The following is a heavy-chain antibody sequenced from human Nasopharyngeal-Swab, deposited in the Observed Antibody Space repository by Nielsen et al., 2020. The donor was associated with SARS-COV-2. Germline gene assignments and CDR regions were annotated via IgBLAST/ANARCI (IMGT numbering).Heavy chain of an antibody. CDR1: GFTFDDYA. V-gene: IGHV3-9*01. J-gene: IGHJ3*02. CDR2: ISWNSGSI. Sequence: GGSLRLSCAASGFTFDDYAMHWVQQAPGKGLEWVSGISWNSGSIGYADSVKGRFTISRDNAKNSLYLQMNSLRAEDTALYYCAKDTGHYYGSGLHDAFDIWGQGTMVTVSS. D-gene: IGHD3-10*01. CDR3: AKDTGHYYGSGLHDAFDI.